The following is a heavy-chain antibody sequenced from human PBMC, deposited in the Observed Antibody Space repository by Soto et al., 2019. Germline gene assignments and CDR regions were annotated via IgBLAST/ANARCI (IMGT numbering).Heavy chain of an antibody. D-gene: IGHD3-16*01. J-gene: IGHJ4*02. Sequence: PXETLSLTCAVYGGSLSGYYWSWLRQPPGKGLEWIGEINHSGRTNYNPSLKSRVTISIDSSKNQFSLKVTSVTAADTAVYYCARGLNYVVYWGQGTLVTVSS. V-gene: IGHV4-34*01. CDR2: INHSGRT. CDR1: GGSLSGYY. CDR3: ARGLNYVVY.